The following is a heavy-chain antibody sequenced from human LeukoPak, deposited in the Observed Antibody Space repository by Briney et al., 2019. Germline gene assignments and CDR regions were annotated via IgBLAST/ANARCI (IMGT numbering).Heavy chain of an antibody. CDR3: ARSYSGYDHPNFLGIRTQDY. CDR1: GFTFSSYW. CDR2: IKQDGSEK. Sequence: PGGSLRLSCAASGFTFSSYWMSWVRQAPGKGLEWVANIKQDGSEKYYVDSVKGRFTISRDNAKNSLYLQMNSLRAEDTAVYYCARSYSGYDHPNFLGIRTQDYWGQGTLVTVSS. V-gene: IGHV3-7*01. J-gene: IGHJ4*02. D-gene: IGHD5-12*01.